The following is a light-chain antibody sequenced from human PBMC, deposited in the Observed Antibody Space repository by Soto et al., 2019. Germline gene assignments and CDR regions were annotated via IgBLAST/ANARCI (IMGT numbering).Light chain of an antibody. Sequence: EIVLTQSPATLSLSPGERATLSCSASQSVSSYLAWYQQKPGQAPRLLIYDASNRATGIPARFSGSGSGTDFTLTISSLEPEDFAVYDCQQRSTPTSTFGHGTKVDIK. CDR1: QSVSSY. V-gene: IGKV3-11*01. J-gene: IGKJ3*01. CDR2: DAS. CDR3: QQRSTPTST.